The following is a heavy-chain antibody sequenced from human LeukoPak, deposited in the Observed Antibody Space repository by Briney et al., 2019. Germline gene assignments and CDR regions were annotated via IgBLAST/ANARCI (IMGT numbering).Heavy chain of an antibody. D-gene: IGHD3-10*01. CDR2: IVGSGTSA. Sequence: GGSLRLSCAASGFTFTTYGMSWVRQAPGKGLEWVSSIVGSGTSAFYADSVKGPFTISRGNSKATLFLQMNNLRAEDTAVYYCAKRGVGYYFDIWGQGTLVTVSS. CDR3: AKRGVGYYFDI. CDR1: GFTFTTYG. J-gene: IGHJ4*02. V-gene: IGHV3-23*01.